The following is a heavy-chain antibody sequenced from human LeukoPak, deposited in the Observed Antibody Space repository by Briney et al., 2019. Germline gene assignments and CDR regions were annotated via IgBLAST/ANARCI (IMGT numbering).Heavy chain of an antibody. CDR3: ARFGSGNNDWYFDL. J-gene: IGHJ2*01. D-gene: IGHD3-10*01. CDR1: GFSVSTNY. Sequence: GGSLRLSCAASGFSVSTNYMAWVRLAPAKGLEWVSSLYRSGTTLYADSVKGRFTVSRDNSKNTLYLQMDSLRAGDTAVFYCARFGSGNNDWYFDLWGRGTLVTVAS. V-gene: IGHV3-53*01. CDR2: LYRSGTT.